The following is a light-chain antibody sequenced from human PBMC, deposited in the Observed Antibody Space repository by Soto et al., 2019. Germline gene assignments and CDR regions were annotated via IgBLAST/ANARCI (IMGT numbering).Light chain of an antibody. J-gene: IGKJ5*01. CDR1: QSISSY. CDR3: QQRYSTPFT. CDR2: AAS. V-gene: IGKV1-39*01. Sequence: DIQMTQSPSALSASVGDRVTITCRASQSISSYLNWYQQKPGKAPKLLIYAASSLQSGVPSRFSGSGSGTDFTLTISSLQPEDFATYYCQQRYSTPFTFGQGTRREIK.